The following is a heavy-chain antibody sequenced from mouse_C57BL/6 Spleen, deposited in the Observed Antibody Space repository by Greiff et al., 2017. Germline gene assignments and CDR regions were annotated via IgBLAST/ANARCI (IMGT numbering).Heavy chain of an antibody. J-gene: IGHJ3*01. CDR1: GYTFTSYW. CDR3: ARDDYDGGFAY. Sequence: QVQLQQPGAELVRPGSSVKLSCKASGYTFTSYWMHWVKQRPIQGLEWIGNIDPSDSETHYNQKFKDKATLTVDKSSSTAYIQLSSLTSEDSAVYYGARDDYDGGFAYWGQGTLVTVSA. D-gene: IGHD2-4*01. V-gene: IGHV1-52*01. CDR2: IDPSDSET.